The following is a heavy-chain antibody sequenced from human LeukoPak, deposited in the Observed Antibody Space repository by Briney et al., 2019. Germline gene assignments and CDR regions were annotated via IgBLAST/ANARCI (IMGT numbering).Heavy chain of an antibody. CDR3: ARERWQQLFPYGWFDP. V-gene: IGHV3-74*01. D-gene: IGHD6-13*01. Sequence: GGSLCLFCAASGFSLSSYWMHWVRHAPGKGLVWVSRINSDGSSTSYAASVKGRFTISRDNANNTQYLQMNSLRTEDTAVDYWARERWQQLFPYGWFDPWGQGTLVTVSS. J-gene: IGHJ5*02. CDR2: INSDGSST. CDR1: GFSLSSYW.